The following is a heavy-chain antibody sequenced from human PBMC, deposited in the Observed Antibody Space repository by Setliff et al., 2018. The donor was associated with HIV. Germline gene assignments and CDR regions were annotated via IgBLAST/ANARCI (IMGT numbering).Heavy chain of an antibody. V-gene: IGHV1-69*10. CDR1: GGTFSSFA. Sequence: SVKVSCKASGGTFSSFAISWVRQAPGQGLEWMGGIIPILGIANYAQKFQGRVTITADKSTSTAYMELSSLRSEDTAVYYCARGGRAMGYCSGGTCLENAFDIWGQGTMVTVSS. CDR2: IIPILGIA. D-gene: IGHD2-15*01. J-gene: IGHJ3*02. CDR3: ARGGRAMGYCSGGTCLENAFDI.